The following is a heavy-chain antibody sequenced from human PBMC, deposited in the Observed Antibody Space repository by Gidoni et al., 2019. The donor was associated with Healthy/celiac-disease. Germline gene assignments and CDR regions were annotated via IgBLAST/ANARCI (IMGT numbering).Heavy chain of an antibody. V-gene: IGHV1-69*04. CDR2: IIPILGIA. D-gene: IGHD3-22*01. Sequence: QVQLVQSGAAVKKPGSSVKVSCKASGGTFSSYPIRWVRQAPGQGLEWMGRIIPILGIANYAQKFQGRVTITADKSTSTAYMELSSLRSEDTAVYYCARDGYYDSSGYKGGFDYWGQGTLVTVSS. J-gene: IGHJ4*02. CDR1: GGTFSSYP. CDR3: ARDGYYDSSGYKGGFDY.